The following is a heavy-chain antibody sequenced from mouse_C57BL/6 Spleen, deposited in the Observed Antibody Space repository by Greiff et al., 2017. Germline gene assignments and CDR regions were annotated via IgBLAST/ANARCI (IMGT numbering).Heavy chain of an antibody. J-gene: IGHJ4*01. Sequence: VQLQQSVAELVRPGASVKLSCTASGFNIKNTYMNWVKQRPEQGLEWIGRIDPANGNTKYAPKFQGKATITADTSSNTAYLQLSSLTSADTAIYYCARDDGYYDYAMDYWGQGTSVTVSS. V-gene: IGHV14-3*01. CDR2: IDPANGNT. CDR3: ARDDGYYDYAMDY. CDR1: GFNIKNTY. D-gene: IGHD2-3*01.